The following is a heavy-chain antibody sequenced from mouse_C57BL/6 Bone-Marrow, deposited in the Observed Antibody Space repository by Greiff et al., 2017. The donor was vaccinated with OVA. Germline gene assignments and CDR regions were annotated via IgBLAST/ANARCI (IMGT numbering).Heavy chain of an antibody. J-gene: IGHJ3*01. Sequence: VQLQQSDAELVKPGASVKISCKVSGYTFTDHTIHWMKQRPEQGLEWIGYIYPRDGSTTYNEKFKGKATLTADKSSSTAYMQLNSLTSEDSAVYLCAREGGIYYGYEAWFAYWGQGTLVTVSA. D-gene: IGHD2-2*01. CDR1: GYTFTDHT. CDR3: AREGGIYYGYEAWFAY. CDR2: IYPRDGST. V-gene: IGHV1-78*01.